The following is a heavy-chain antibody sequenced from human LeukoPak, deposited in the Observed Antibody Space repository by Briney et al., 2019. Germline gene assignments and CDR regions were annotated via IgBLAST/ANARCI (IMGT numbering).Heavy chain of an antibody. CDR3: ARPAGYSSSWYHANWFDP. CDR1: GFTFDDYA. CDR2: ISGDGGST. Sequence: QAGGSLRLSCAASGFTFDDYAMHWVRQAPGKGLEWVSLISGDGGSTYYADSVKGRFTISRDNSKNSLYLQMNSLRTEDTALYYCARPAGYSSSWYHANWFDPWGQGTLVTVSS. V-gene: IGHV3-43*02. D-gene: IGHD6-13*01. J-gene: IGHJ5*02.